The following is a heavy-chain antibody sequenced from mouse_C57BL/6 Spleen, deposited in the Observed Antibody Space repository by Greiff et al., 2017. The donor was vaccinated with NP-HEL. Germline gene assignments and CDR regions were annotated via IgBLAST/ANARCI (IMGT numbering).Heavy chain of an antibody. J-gene: IGHJ2*01. D-gene: IGHD2-4*01. CDR3: TTNDYDGYFDY. CDR2: IDPENGDT. CDR1: GFNIKDDY. Sequence: EVQLQQSGAELVRPGASVKLSCTASGFNIKDDYMHWVKQRPEQGLEWIGWIDPENGDTEYASKFQGKATITADTSSNTAYLQLSSLTSEDTAVYYCTTNDYDGYFDYWGQGTTLTVSS. V-gene: IGHV14-4*01.